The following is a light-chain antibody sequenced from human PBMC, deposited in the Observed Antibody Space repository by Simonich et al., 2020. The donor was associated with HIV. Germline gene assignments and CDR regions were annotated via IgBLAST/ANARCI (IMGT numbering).Light chain of an antibody. V-gene: IGLV2-14*01. CDR3: SSYTSSSTWV. CDR2: DVM. J-gene: IGLJ3*02. Sequence: QSALTQPASVSGSPGPSITISCPGTSSDVGGYNYVSWYQQPPGKAPKLKIYDVMKRPSGVSNRFSGSKAGNTASLTISGLQAEDEADYYCSSYTSSSTWVFGGGTKLTVL. CDR1: SSDVGGYNY.